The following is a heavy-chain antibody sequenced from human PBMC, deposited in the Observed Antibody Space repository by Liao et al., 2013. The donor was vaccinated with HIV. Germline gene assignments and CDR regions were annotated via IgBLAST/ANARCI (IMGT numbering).Heavy chain of an antibody. D-gene: IGHD5-12*01. J-gene: IGHJ3*02. V-gene: IGHV4-39*07. CDR1: GGSISSSSYY. Sequence: QLHLHESGPGVVKPSETLSLTCTVSGGSISSSSYYWGWIRQPPGKGLEWIGNVYYSGTTYYNPSLKSRVTISVDRSKNQFSLKLSSVTAADTAVYYCARHGYGVSWEPDVFDIWGQGTMVTVSS. CDR2: VYYSGTT. CDR3: ARHGYGVSWEPDVFDI.